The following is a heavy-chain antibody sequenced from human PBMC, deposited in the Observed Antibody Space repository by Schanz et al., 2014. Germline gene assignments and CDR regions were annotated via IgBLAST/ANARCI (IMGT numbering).Heavy chain of an antibody. CDR2: IGVDGTTT. CDR1: GFTFSSYA. D-gene: IGHD3-10*01. J-gene: IGHJ3*02. V-gene: IGHV3-23*01. Sequence: EVQLLESGGGLVQPGGSLRLSCAASGFTFSSYAMTWVRQAPGMGLEWVSVIGVDGTTTYYADSVKGRFTISRDNSKNTLYLQMNSLRPEDTAVYYCAKGRFGELSAFDIWGQGTMVTVSS. CDR3: AKGRFGELSAFDI.